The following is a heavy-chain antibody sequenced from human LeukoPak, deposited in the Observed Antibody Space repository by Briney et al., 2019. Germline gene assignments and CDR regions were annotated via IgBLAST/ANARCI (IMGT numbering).Heavy chain of an antibody. CDR2: ISYDGSNK. CDR3: AKNTPNPFEPYYIDY. CDR1: GFTFSSYG. J-gene: IGHJ4*02. V-gene: IGHV3-30*18. Sequence: GGSLRLSCAASGFTFSSYGMHWVRQAPGKGLEWVAVISYDGSNKYYADSVKGRFTISRDNSKNTLYLQMNSLRAEDTAVYYCAKNTPNPFEPYYIDYWGQGTLVTVSS. D-gene: IGHD3-10*01.